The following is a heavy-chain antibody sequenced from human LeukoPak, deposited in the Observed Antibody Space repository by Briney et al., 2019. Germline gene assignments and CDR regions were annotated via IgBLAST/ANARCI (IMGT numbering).Heavy chain of an antibody. V-gene: IGHV4-4*07. CDR3: ARFSFGGWYLDY. D-gene: IGHD3-10*01. CDR1: GGSISSYY. J-gene: IGHJ4*02. Sequence: PSETLSLTCTVSGGSISSYYWSWIRQPAGKGLEWIGRIYISGSTSYNPSFNSRVTMSVETSKNQFSLYLSSVSAADTAVYYCARFSFGGWYLDYWGQGTLVTVSS. CDR2: IYISGST.